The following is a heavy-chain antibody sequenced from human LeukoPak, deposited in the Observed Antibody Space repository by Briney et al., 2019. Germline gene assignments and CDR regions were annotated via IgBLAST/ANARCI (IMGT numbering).Heavy chain of an antibody. J-gene: IGHJ4*02. CDR1: GFTFDDYG. Sequence: GGSPRLSCAASGFTFDDYGMSWVRQAPGKGLEWVSGINWNGGSTGYADSVKGRFTISRDNAKNSLYLQMNSLRAEDTALYHCARSVHYYDSSGYDYWGQGTLVTVSS. D-gene: IGHD3-22*01. CDR2: INWNGGST. CDR3: ARSVHYYDSSGYDY. V-gene: IGHV3-20*01.